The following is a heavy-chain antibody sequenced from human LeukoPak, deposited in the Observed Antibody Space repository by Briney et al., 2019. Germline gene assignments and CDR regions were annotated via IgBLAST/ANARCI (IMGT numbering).Heavy chain of an antibody. Sequence: SETLSLTCTVSGGSISSSSYYWGWIRQPPGKGLEWIGYIYGSGNTNYNPSLKSRVTMSIDTSKNQFSLKLTSVTAADTATYYCARETSLAGFASGLGFNYWGQGILVTVSS. CDR2: IYGSGNT. V-gene: IGHV4-61*01. CDR1: GGSISSSSYY. CDR3: ARETSLAGFASGLGFNY. J-gene: IGHJ4*02. D-gene: IGHD6-19*01.